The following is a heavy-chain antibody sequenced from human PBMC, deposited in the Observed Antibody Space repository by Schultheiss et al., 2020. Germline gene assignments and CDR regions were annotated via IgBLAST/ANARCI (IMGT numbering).Heavy chain of an antibody. D-gene: IGHD6-13*01. CDR1: GGSITSYY. J-gene: IGHJ6*02. Sequence: SETLSLTCTVSGGSITSYYWGWIRQPTGKGLEWIGSIYYSGSTYYNPSLKSRVTISVDTSKNQFSLKLSSVTAADTAVYYCARHGAAAGTFPYYYYGMDVWGQGTTVNVYS. CDR2: IYYSGST. CDR3: ARHGAAAGTFPYYYYGMDV. V-gene: IGHV4-39*01.